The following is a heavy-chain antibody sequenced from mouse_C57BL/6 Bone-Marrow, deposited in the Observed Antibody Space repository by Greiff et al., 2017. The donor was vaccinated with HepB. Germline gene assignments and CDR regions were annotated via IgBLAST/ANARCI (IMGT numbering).Heavy chain of an antibody. J-gene: IGHJ3*01. CDR1: GYTFPDYN. CDR3: ARDDYAVPFAY. CDR2: INPNNGGT. D-gene: IGHD2-4*01. Sequence: VQLQQSGPELVKPGASVKIPCKASGYTFPDYNMDWVKQSHGKSLEWIGDINPNNGGTIYNQKFKGKATLTVDKSSSTAYMELRSLTSEDTAVYYCARDDYAVPFAYWGQGTLVTVSA. V-gene: IGHV1-18*01.